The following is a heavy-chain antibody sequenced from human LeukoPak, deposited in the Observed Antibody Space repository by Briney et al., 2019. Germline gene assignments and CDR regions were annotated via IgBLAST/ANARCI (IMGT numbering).Heavy chain of an antibody. CDR3: ARDTAMVDGMDV. Sequence: PGGSLRLSCAASGFTFSSYGMHWVRQAPGKGLGWVAVMYYDGISKYYADSVKGRFTISRDNSKNTLYLQMNSLRVEDTAVYYCARDTAMVDGMDVWGQGTTATVSS. CDR2: MYYDGISK. V-gene: IGHV3-33*01. D-gene: IGHD5-18*01. CDR1: GFTFSSYG. J-gene: IGHJ6*02.